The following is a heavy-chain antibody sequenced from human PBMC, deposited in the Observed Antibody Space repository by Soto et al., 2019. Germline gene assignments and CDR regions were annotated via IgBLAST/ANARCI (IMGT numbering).Heavy chain of an antibody. CDR3: AKVPIWSGYFGYFDY. CDR2: ISGSGGST. J-gene: IGHJ4*02. V-gene: IGHV3-23*01. D-gene: IGHD3-3*01. Sequence: GGSMRLCCAASGFNFSSHCMSWISKTTGKGLEWVSAISGSGGSTYYADSVKGRFTISRDNSKNTLYLQMNSLRAEDTAVYYCAKVPIWSGYFGYFDYWGQGTLVTVSS. CDR1: GFNFSSHC.